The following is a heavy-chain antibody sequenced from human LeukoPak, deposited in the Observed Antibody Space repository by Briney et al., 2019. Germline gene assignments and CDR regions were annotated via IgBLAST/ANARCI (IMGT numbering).Heavy chain of an antibody. D-gene: IGHD4-17*01. CDR3: EKRPRGYGDYVSYFDY. CDR1: GFTFISYG. Sequence: PGGSLRLSCAASGFTFISYGMHWAHHAPGKGLEWVGFISDDGRRKDSADSLNGPLAITTDNSKVTMYLQMNSLRAEDSAVYYCEKRPRGYGDYVSYFDYWGQGTLVTVSS. J-gene: IGHJ4*02. CDR2: ISDDGRRK. V-gene: IGHV3-30*18.